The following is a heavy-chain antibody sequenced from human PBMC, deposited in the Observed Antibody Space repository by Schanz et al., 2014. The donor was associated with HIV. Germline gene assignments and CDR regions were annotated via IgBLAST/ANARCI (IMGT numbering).Heavy chain of an antibody. D-gene: IGHD2-21*01. J-gene: IGHJ4*02. CDR2: ISGSSIT. CDR3: TREGNYYGGSVPGH. V-gene: IGHV3-23*01. Sequence: EVQLLESGGGLVQPGGSLRLSCAASGFTFSSYAMSWVRQAPGKGLEWVSAISGSSITYSADSVKGRFTISRDNSKNTLYLQMNSLRAEDTAVYYCTREGNYYGGSVPGHWGQGALVSVSS. CDR1: GFTFSSYA.